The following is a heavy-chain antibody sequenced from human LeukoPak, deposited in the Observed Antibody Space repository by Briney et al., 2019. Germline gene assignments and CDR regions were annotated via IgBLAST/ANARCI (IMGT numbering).Heavy chain of an antibody. V-gene: IGHV3-23*01. J-gene: IGHJ4*02. CDR3: AKGRGYCTGGSCYSDY. D-gene: IGHD2-15*01. CDR2: ICGSDGST. Sequence: MSWVRQAPGKGLEGVSGICGSDGSTYYADSVKGRFTISRDNSKNTLYLQMNSLRVEDTAIYYCAKGRGYCTGGSCYSDYWGQGTLVTVSS.